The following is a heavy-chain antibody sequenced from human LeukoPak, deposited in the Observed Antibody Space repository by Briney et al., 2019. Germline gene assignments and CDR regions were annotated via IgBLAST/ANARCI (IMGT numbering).Heavy chain of an antibody. D-gene: IGHD6-19*01. V-gene: IGHV4-34*01. Sequence: SETLSLTCAVYGGSFSGYYWSWIRQPPGKGLEWIGGINHSGSTNYNPSLKSRVTISVDTSKNQFSLKLSSVTAADTAVYYCARESTSSGPDYWGRGTLVTVSS. CDR2: INHSGST. CDR1: GGSFSGYY. J-gene: IGHJ4*02. CDR3: ARESTSSGPDY.